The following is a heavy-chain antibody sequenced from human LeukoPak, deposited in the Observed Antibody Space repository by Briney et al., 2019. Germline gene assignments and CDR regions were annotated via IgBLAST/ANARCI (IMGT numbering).Heavy chain of an antibody. J-gene: IGHJ4*02. CDR2: ISGRSDNT. CDR1: GFIFSNYA. CDR3: AKWGDYDVLTGYYVSDF. Sequence: GASLRLSCAASGFIFSNYAMYWVRQAPGKGLEWVSAISGRSDNTYYADSVKGRFTLSRDSSKNTLYLQMNSLRADDTAVYYCAKWGDYDVLTGYYVSDFWGQGTLVTVSS. D-gene: IGHD3-9*01. V-gene: IGHV3-23*01.